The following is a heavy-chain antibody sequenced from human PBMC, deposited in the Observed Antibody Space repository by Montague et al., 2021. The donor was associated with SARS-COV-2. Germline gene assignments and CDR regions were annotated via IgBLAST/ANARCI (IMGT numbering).Heavy chain of an antibody. CDR3: ARGLPVTTLFYYFGMDV. CDR2: INHYGST. J-gene: IGHJ6*01. CDR1: GGSFSGYY. Sequence: SETRSLTCAVYGGSFSGYYWSWIRPPPGKGLDWTGEINHYGSTFYKPVLKRRDTMSVDTSKNQFSLKLSSVTAADTAVYNCARGLPVTTLFYYFGMDVWGDGTPVPRSS. V-gene: IGHV4-34*01. D-gene: IGHD4-11*01.